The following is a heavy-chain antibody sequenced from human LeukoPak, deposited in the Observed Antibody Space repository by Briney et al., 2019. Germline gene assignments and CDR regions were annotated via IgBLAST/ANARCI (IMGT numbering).Heavy chain of an antibody. V-gene: IGHV4-61*02. CDR2: IYTSGST. D-gene: IGHD3-3*01. J-gene: IGHJ3*02. CDR3: AREVIMHAGAFDI. Sequence: SETLSLTCTVAGSSISSGSYYWSWIRQPAGKGLEWIGRIYTSGSTNYNPSLKSRVTISVDTSKNQFSLKLSSVTAADTAVYYCAREVIMHAGAFDIWGQGTMVTVSS. CDR1: GSSISSGSYY.